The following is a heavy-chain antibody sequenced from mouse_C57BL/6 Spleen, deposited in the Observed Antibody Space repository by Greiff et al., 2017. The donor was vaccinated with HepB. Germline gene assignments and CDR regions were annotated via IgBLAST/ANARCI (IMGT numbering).Heavy chain of an antibody. CDR3: TREEDSNFSWFAY. CDR2: IDPETGGT. Sequence: LQESGAELVRPGASVTLSCKASGYTFTDYEMHWVKQTPVHGLEWIGAIDPETGGTAYNQKFKGKAILTADKSSSTAYMELRSLTSEDSAVYYCTREEDSNFSWFAYWGQGTLVTVSA. J-gene: IGHJ3*01. D-gene: IGHD2-5*01. V-gene: IGHV1-15*01. CDR1: GYTFTDYE.